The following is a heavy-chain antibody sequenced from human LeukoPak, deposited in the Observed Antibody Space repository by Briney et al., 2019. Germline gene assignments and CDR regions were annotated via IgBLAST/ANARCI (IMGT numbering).Heavy chain of an antibody. Sequence: PGRSLRLSCAASGFTFSSYAMHWVRQAPGKGLEWVAVISYDGSNKYYADSVKGRFTISRDNSKNTLYLQMNSLRAEDTAVYYCARSPLPTVEEQFYFDYWGQGTLVTVSS. CDR3: ARSPLPTVEEQFYFDY. CDR2: ISYDGSNK. V-gene: IGHV3-30-3*01. J-gene: IGHJ4*02. CDR1: GFTFSSYA. D-gene: IGHD4-23*01.